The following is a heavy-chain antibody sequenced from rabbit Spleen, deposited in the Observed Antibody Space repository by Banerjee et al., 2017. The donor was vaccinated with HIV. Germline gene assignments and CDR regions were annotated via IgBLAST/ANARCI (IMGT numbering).Heavy chain of an antibody. Sequence: QSLEESGGGLVKPGASLTLICKASGFSFIGFSFNGGYDMCWVRQAPGKGLEWITCINMVTGKSVYASWAKGRFIMSRTSSTTVTLQMTSLTAADTATYFCARDAGTSFSAYGMDLWGQGTLVTVS. CDR1: GFSFIGFSFNGGYD. CDR3: ARDAGTSFSAYGMDL. V-gene: IGHV1S40*01. D-gene: IGHD4-2*01. CDR2: INMVTGKS. J-gene: IGHJ6*01.